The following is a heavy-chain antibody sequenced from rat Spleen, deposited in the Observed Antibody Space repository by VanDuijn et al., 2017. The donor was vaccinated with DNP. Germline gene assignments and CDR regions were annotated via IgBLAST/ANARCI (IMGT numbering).Heavy chain of an antibody. D-gene: IGHD1-12*02. CDR1: GFTFSDYA. CDR2: IIYDGSST. J-gene: IGHJ2*01. CDR3: ATPRRGRWYGAFDY. V-gene: IGHV5S10*01. Sequence: EVQLVESGGGLVQPGNSLKLSCAASGFTFSDYAMAWVRQSPKKGLEWVATIIYDGSSTYYRDSVKGRFTISRYNAKSTLYLQMDSLRSEDTATYYCATPRRGRWYGAFDYWGQGVMVTVSS.